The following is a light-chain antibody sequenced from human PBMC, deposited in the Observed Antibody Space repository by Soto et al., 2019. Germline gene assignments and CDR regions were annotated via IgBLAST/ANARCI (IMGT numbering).Light chain of an antibody. J-gene: IGLJ1*01. CDR2: DVS. Sequence: QSVLTQPASVSGSPGQSITISCTGTNSVVGGFNYVSWYQQHPGKAPKLMIYDVSARPSGVSNRFSGSKSGNTASLTISGLQAEDEADYYCSSYTSRSTQVFGTGTKVTVL. CDR3: SSYTSRSTQV. CDR1: NSVVGGFNY. V-gene: IGLV2-14*03.